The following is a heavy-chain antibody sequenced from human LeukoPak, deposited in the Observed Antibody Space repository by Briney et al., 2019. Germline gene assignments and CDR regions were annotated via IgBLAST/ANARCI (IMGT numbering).Heavy chain of an antibody. CDR1: GGSISSYY. J-gene: IGHJ4*02. CDR3: ARGGGYSGYERFDY. V-gene: IGHV4-59*08. D-gene: IGHD5-12*01. Sequence: SETLSLTCTVSGGSISSYYWSWIRQPPGKGLEWIGYIYYSGSTNYNPSLKSRVTISVDTSKNQFSLKLSSVTAADTAVYYCARGGGYSGYERFDYWGQGTLVTVSS. CDR2: IYYSGST.